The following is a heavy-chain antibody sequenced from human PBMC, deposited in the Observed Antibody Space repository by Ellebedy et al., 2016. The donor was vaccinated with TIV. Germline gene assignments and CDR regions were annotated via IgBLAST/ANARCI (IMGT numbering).Heavy chain of an antibody. CDR1: GFSFRSYW. D-gene: IGHD4-17*01. Sequence: PGGSLRLSCAASGFSFRSYWMSWVRQAPGKGLEWVANIYQDGSDQYYVDSVKGRFTISRDNANKLLFLQMNSRRVEETAVYYCARRGSYGDYAVQVNSWFDRWGQGTLVTVSS. CDR3: ARRGSYGDYAVQVNSWFDR. CDR2: IYQDGSDQ. J-gene: IGHJ5*02. V-gene: IGHV3-7*01.